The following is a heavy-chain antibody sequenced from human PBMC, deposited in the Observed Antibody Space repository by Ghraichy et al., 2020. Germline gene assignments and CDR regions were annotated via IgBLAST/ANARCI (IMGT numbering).Heavy chain of an antibody. V-gene: IGHV3-73*01. D-gene: IGHD2-8*02. CDR3: SSRVVYAIGYYYYGMDV. CDR1: GFTFSGSA. CDR2: IRSKANSYAT. Sequence: GGSLRLSCAASGFTFSGSAMHWVRQASGKGLEWVGRIRSKANSYATAYAASVKGRFTISRDDSKNTAYLQMNSLKTEDTAVYYCSSRVVYAIGYYYYGMDVWGQGTTVTVSS. J-gene: IGHJ6*02.